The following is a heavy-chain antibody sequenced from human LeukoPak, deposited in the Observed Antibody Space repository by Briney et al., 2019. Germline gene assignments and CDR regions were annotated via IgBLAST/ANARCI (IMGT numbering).Heavy chain of an antibody. D-gene: IGHD3-10*01. CDR2: ISGSGGST. CDR1: GFTFSSYA. V-gene: IGHV3-23*01. CDR3: AKDRGGDYFDY. Sequence: GGSLRLSCAASGFTFSSYAMSWVRQAPGKGLEWVSAISGSGGSTYYADSVKGRFTISRDNSKNTLYLQMNSLGAEYTAEYSCAKDRGGDYFDYWGQGTLVTVSS. J-gene: IGHJ4*02.